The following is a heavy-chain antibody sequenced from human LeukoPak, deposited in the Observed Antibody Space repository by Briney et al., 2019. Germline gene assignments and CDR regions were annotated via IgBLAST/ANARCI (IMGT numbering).Heavy chain of an antibody. J-gene: IGHJ4*02. D-gene: IGHD6-19*01. CDR2: IYYSGST. CDR1: GGSISSYY. V-gene: IGHV4-59*01. CDR3: ARGGCSSGWYVIDY. Sequence: PSETLSLTCTVSGGSISSYYWSWIRQPPGKGLEWIGYIYYSGSTNYNPSLKSRVTISVDTSKNQFSLKLSSVTAADTAVYYCARGGCSSGWYVIDYWGQGTLVTVSS.